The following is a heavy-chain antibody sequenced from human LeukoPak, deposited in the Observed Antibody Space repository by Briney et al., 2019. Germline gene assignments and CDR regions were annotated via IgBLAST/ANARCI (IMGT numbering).Heavy chain of an antibody. V-gene: IGHV5-51*01. D-gene: IGHD6-13*01. CDR3: ARGRGSSLGSLFDY. Sequence: GESLKISCKGSGYSFTSNWIAWVRQMPGKGLEWMGMIYPGDSDTRYNPSFQGQVTISADKSISTAYLQWSSLRASETAMYYCARGRGSSLGSLFDYWGRGTLVTVSS. CDR1: GYSFTSNW. J-gene: IGHJ4*02. CDR2: IYPGDSDT.